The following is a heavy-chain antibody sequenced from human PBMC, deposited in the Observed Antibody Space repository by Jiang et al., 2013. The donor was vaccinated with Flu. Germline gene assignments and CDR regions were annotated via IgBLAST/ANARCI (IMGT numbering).Heavy chain of an antibody. CDR2: IDWDDDK. V-gene: IGHV2-70*11. Sequence: TLTLTCTFSGFTLSTSGMCVSWIRQPPGKALEWLARIDWDDDKYYSTSLKTRLTISKDTSKNQVVLTMTNMDPVDTATYYCARILSRSGVRGVVDYWGQGTLVTVSS. D-gene: IGHD3-10*01. CDR3: ARILSRSGVRGVVDY. J-gene: IGHJ4*02. CDR1: GFTLSTSGMC.